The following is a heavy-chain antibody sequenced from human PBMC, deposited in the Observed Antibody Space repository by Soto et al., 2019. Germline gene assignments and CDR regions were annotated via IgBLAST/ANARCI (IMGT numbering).Heavy chain of an antibody. CDR2: ITGSGKSA. CDR1: GFTFSTFV. V-gene: IGHV3-23*01. J-gene: IGHJ6*02. Sequence: EVQLLESGGGWVQPGGSLRLSCAASGFTFSTFVMTWVRQVPGEGLEWISSITGSGKSAYYADSVKGRVTISRDNSKNTLYLQISSLGVDATAVYHCAFHLGENYYTMDVWGQGTTVTVSS. CDR3: AFHLGENYYTMDV. D-gene: IGHD3-10*01.